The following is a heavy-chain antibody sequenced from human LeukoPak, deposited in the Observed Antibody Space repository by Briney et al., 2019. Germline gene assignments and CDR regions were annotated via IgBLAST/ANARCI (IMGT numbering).Heavy chain of an antibody. D-gene: IGHD3-10*01. CDR2: IFYSGSS. V-gene: IGHV4-39*07. J-gene: IGHJ4*02. Sequence: PSETLSLTCTVSGGSISNTNYYWGWIRQSPGKGLEWIGSIFYSGSSYCNPSLKSRVTISVDRANNQFSLKLSSVTAADTAFYYCARGRKGGSALWGQGTLVTVSS. CDR3: ARGRKGGSAL. CDR1: GGSISNTNYY.